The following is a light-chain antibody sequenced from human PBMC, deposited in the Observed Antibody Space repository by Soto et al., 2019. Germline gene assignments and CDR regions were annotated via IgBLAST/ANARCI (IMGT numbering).Light chain of an antibody. CDR1: SSDVGGYNY. J-gene: IGLJ1*01. V-gene: IGLV2-14*01. CDR2: EVS. Sequence: QSALTQPASVSGSPGQSITISCTGSSSDVGGYNYVSWYQQHPGKAPKLMIYEVSNRPSGISNRFSGSKSGNTASLTLSGLQAEDEADYYCQSYDNTLSARYVFGTGTKLTVL. CDR3: QSYDNTLSARYV.